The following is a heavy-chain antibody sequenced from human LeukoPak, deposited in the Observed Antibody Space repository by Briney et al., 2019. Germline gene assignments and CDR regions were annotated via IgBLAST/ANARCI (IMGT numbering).Heavy chain of an antibody. Sequence: GSLRLSCAASGFTFDDYGMTWVRQAPGKGLEWVSGINRNGGSTSYADSVKGRFTISRDNAKNSLYLQMNSLRAEDTALYYCARRGSGSYFDYWGQGTLVTVSS. V-gene: IGHV3-20*04. CDR2: INRNGGST. CDR3: ARRGSGSYFDY. J-gene: IGHJ4*02. CDR1: GFTFDDYG. D-gene: IGHD3-10*01.